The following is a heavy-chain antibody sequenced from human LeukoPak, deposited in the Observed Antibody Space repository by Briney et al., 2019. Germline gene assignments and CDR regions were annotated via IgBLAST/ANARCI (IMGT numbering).Heavy chain of an antibody. CDR3: ARDGRRYYGSGSYFLDWIDP. Sequence: GASVKVSCKASGYTFTSYDINWVRQATGQGLEWMGWMNPNSGNTGYAQKFQGRVTITRNTSISTAYMELSSLRSEDTAVYYCARDGRRYYGSGSYFLDWIDPWGQGTLVIVSS. V-gene: IGHV1-8*03. J-gene: IGHJ5*02. CDR1: GYTFTSYD. D-gene: IGHD3-10*01. CDR2: MNPNSGNT.